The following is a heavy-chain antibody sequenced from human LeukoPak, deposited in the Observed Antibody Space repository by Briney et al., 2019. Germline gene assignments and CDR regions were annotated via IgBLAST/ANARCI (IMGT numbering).Heavy chain of an antibody. D-gene: IGHD6-19*01. CDR1: GGSISSGSYY. V-gene: IGHV4-61*02. Sequence: PSQTLSLTCTVSGGSISSGSYYWSWIRQPAGKGREWIGRIYTSGSTNYNPSLKSRVTISVDTSKNQFSLKLSSVTAADTAVYYCARAVTCIAVAGTHAFDIWGQGTMLTVSS. CDR3: ARAVTCIAVAGTHAFDI. J-gene: IGHJ3*02. CDR2: IYTSGST.